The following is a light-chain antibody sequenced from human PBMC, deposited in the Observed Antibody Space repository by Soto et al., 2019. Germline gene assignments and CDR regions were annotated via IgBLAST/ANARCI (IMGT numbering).Light chain of an antibody. Sequence: QLVLTQPASVSGSPGQSITISCTGTSSDVGSYNLVSWYQQHPGKAPKLMIYEGSKRPSGVSNRFSGSKSGNTASLTISGLQAEDEADYYCCSYAGSSTPMVFGGGTQLTVL. CDR2: EGS. CDR3: CSYAGSSTPMV. CDR1: SSDVGSYNL. V-gene: IGLV2-23*01. J-gene: IGLJ2*01.